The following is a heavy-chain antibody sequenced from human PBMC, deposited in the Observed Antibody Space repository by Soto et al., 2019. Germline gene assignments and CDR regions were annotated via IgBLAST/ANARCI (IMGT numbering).Heavy chain of an antibody. D-gene: IGHD3-22*01. CDR1: GFTFSSYA. CDR2: ISYDGSNK. V-gene: IGHV3-30-3*01. Sequence: QVQLVESGGGVVQPGRSRRLSCAASGFTFSSYAMHWVRQAPGKGLEWVAVISYDGSNKYYADSVKGRFTISRDNSKNTLYLQMNSLRAEDTAVYYCARDHQFRMRDRNYFDYWGQGTLVTVSS. J-gene: IGHJ4*02. CDR3: ARDHQFRMRDRNYFDY.